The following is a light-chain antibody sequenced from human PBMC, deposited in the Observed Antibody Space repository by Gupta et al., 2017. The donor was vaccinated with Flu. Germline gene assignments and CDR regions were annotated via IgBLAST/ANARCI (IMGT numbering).Light chain of an antibody. V-gene: IGKV1-5*03. CDR1: QSISTW. CDR2: KAS. J-gene: IGKJ1*01. Sequence: DIQMTQSPSTLSASVADRVTITCRASQSISTWLARYQQKPGKAPKLLIYKASTLERGVPSRFSGSESGTEFTLSILSLQPDDFATYYCQRENSYPWTFGQGTKVEIK. CDR3: QRENSYPWT.